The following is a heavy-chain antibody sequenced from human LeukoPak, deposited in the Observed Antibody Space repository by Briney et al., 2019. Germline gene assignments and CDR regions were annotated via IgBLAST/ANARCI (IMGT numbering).Heavy chain of an antibody. CDR1: GFTVSSNY. V-gene: IGHV3-53*01. J-gene: IGHJ6*03. CDR2: IYSGGST. CDR3: AKDWSYQGKYYNMEV. D-gene: IGHD3-10*01. Sequence: GGSLRLSCAASGFTVSSNYMSWVRQAPGKGLEWVSVIYSGGSTYYADSAKSRFTISRDNSKNTLSLQMNSLRAAETAVYYCAKDWSYQGKYYNMEVWGKGTTVTIS.